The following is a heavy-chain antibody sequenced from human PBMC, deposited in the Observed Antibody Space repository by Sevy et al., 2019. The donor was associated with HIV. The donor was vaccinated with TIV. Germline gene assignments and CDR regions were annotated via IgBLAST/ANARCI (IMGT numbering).Heavy chain of an antibody. CDR1: GITFSSHA. Sequence: LSLTCAASGITFSSHAMHWVRQAPGKGLEWVTIISYDGSNKYYADSVKGRFTISRDNSKNTLYLQMNSLRAEDTAVYYCARVDYGDYSGEFDYWGQGTLVTVSS. D-gene: IGHD4-17*01. J-gene: IGHJ4*02. CDR3: ARVDYGDYSGEFDY. V-gene: IGHV3-30-3*01. CDR2: ISYDGSNK.